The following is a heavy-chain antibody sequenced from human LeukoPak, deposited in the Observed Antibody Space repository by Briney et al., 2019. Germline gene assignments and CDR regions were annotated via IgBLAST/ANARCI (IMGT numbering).Heavy chain of an antibody. V-gene: IGHV3-21*01. D-gene: IGHD3-10*01. Sequence: GGSLPLFRSPSGFPLRSYSMNWVCQAPGKGLEWVSSISSSSSYIFYADSVKGRFTISRDNSKNSLYQKMDSLRAEDTAVYYCAKRARLTDYHNSGKVYYYMAGWGKGTTVTVSS. CDR1: GFPLRSYS. J-gene: IGHJ6*03. CDR2: ISSSSSYI. CDR3: AKRARLTDYHNSGKVYYYMAG.